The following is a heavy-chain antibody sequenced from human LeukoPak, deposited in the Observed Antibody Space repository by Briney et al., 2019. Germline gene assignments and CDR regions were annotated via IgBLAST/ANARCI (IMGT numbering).Heavy chain of an antibody. CDR1: GASISSSSYY. Sequence: PSATLSLTCTVSGASISSSSYYWVWIRQPPGKGLEWIGSIYDSGSTNYNPSLKSRVSISVDTSKNQFSLELSSVTAADTAVYYCAVNSTRHTFDIWGQGTMVTVSS. CDR2: IYDSGST. D-gene: IGHD5-24*01. CDR3: AVNSTRHTFDI. V-gene: IGHV4-39*07. J-gene: IGHJ3*02.